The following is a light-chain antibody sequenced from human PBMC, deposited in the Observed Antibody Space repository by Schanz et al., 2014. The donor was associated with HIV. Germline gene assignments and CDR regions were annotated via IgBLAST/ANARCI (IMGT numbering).Light chain of an antibody. V-gene: IGKV3-20*01. Sequence: ELVLTQSPGILSLSPGERATLSCRASQTISSAYLAWYQQRPGQAPRLLIYGASIRATGIPDRFSGSGSGTDFTLTISRLEPEDFAVYYCQQYGVSPPWTFGQGTKVEIK. J-gene: IGKJ1*01. CDR3: QQYGVSPPWT. CDR1: QTISSAY. CDR2: GAS.